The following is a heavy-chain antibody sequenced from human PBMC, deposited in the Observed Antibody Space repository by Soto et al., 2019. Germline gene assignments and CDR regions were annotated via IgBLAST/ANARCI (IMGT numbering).Heavy chain of an antibody. CDR2: INPRNGDT. J-gene: IGHJ5*02. V-gene: IGHV1-46*01. Sequence: QEQLVQSGAEVREPGASVKVSCKASGYTFTNNYIQWVRQAPGQGLEWLAMINPRNGDTRHAQVFQXXITLTSDTSTTTEYMELKSLRSEDTAFYYCARDRPHAWLDPWGQGTLVTVSS. CDR3: ARDRPHAWLDP. CDR1: GYTFTNNY.